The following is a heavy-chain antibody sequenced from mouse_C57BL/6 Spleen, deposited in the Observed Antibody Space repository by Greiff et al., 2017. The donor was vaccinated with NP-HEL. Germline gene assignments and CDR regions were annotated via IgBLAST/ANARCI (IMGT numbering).Heavy chain of an antibody. D-gene: IGHD2-3*01. CDR1: GYTFTSYW. J-gene: IGHJ3*01. CDR2: INPSHGGT. Sequence: VQLQQPGTELVKPGASVKLSCKASGYTFTSYWMHWVKQRPGQGLEWIGNINPSHGGTTYNEKFKSQATLTVDKSSSTAYMQLSSLSSEYSAVYYCARSGDGYWGSWFAYWGQGTLVTVSA. CDR3: ARSGDGYWGSWFAY. V-gene: IGHV1-53*01.